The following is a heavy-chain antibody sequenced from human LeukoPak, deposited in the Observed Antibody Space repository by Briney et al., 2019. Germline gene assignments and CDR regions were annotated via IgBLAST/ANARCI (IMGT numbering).Heavy chain of an antibody. CDR3: ARHKGRPNYYGSGSYQTNYFDY. CDR2: IYPGDSDT. V-gene: IGHV5-51*01. CDR1: VYSFTSYW. Sequence: GESLKISCKGSVYSFTSYWIGWVRHMPGKGLEGMGIIYPGDSDTRYSPSFQGQVTISADKPTTTPYPQDSTPKPSYTDMYYCARHKGRPNYYGSGSYQTNYFDYWGQGTLVTVSS. J-gene: IGHJ4*02. D-gene: IGHD3-10*01.